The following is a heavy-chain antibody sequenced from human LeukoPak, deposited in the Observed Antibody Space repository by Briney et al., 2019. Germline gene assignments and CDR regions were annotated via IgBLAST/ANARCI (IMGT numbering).Heavy chain of an antibody. Sequence: SETLSLTCAVYGGSFSGYYWSWIRQPPGKGLEWIGEINHSGSTYYNPSLKSRVTISVDTSKNQFSLKLSSVTAADTAVYYCAGGIMSGYDTYYYYGMDVWGQGTTVTVSS. D-gene: IGHD5-12*01. J-gene: IGHJ6*02. CDR3: AGGIMSGYDTYYYYGMDV. CDR1: GGSFSGYY. CDR2: INHSGST. V-gene: IGHV4-34*01.